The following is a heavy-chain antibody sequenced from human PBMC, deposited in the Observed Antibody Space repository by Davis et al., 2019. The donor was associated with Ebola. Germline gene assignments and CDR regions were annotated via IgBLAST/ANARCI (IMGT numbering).Heavy chain of an antibody. J-gene: IGHJ4*02. CDR2: IKSKTDGGTT. V-gene: IGHV3-15*01. CDR1: GFTFSSYA. Sequence: GGSLRLSCAASGFTFSSYAMTWVRQAPGKGLEWVGRIKSKTDGGTTDYAAPVKGRFTISRDDSKNTLYLQMNSLKTEDTAVYYCTQTVGAIDYWGQGTLVTVSS. CDR3: TQTVGAIDY. D-gene: IGHD1-26*01.